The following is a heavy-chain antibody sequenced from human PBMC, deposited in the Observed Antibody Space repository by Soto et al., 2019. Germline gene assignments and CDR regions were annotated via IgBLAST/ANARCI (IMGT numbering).Heavy chain of an antibody. D-gene: IGHD6-6*01. CDR1: GYAFSSYS. J-gene: IGHJ6*02. CDR3: ARVLLPQISSSMGLGYYGMDV. V-gene: IGHV1-3*01. Sequence: ASVNVSCKASGYAFSSYSMHWVHQAPGQRLEWMGWINAGNGNRKYSQKFQGRVTITADESTSTAYMELSSLRSEDTAVYYCARVLLPQISSSMGLGYYGMDVWGQGTTVTVSS. CDR2: INAGNGNR.